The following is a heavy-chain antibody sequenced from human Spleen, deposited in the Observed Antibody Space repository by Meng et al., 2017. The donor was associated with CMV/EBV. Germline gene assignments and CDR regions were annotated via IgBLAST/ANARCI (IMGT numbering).Heavy chain of an antibody. CDR2: IIPILGIP. CDR1: GDTFNRHA. D-gene: IGHD5-24*01. Sequence: CKASGDTFNRHAFSCVRQAPGQGLEWMGRIIPILGIPNYAQKFQGRVTITADKSTSTAYMELSSLRSEDTAIYYCAREVRDLQAFDPWGQGTLVTVSS. J-gene: IGHJ5*02. V-gene: IGHV1-69*04. CDR3: AREVRDLQAFDP.